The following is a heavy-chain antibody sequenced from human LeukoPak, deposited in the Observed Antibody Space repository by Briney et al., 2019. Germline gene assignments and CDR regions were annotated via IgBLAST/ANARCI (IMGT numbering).Heavy chain of an antibody. CDR2: ISSSSSYI. J-gene: IGHJ6*02. V-gene: IGHV3-21*01. CDR3: ARDATPDSPAATEDYYYGMDV. Sequence: GGSLRLSCAVSGFIVSSNHMNWVRQAPGKGLEWVSSISSSSSYIYYADSVKGRFTISRDNAKNSLYLQMNSLRAEDTAVYYCARDATPDSPAATEDYYYGMDVWGQGTTVTVSS. D-gene: IGHD2-15*01. CDR1: GFIVSSNH.